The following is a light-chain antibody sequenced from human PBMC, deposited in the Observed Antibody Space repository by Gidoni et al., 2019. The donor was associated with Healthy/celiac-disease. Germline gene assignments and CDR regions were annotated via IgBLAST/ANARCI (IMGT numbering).Light chain of an antibody. CDR3: QQYNNWPLT. Sequence: EIVMTQSPATLSVAPGESATLSCRASQSVSSNLAWYQKKPGQAPRLIIYGASTRATGIPARCSGSGAGTEFTLTISSLHSEDFAVYYCQQYNNWPLTFGGGTKVEIK. CDR2: GAS. J-gene: IGKJ4*01. V-gene: IGKV3-15*01. CDR1: QSVSSN.